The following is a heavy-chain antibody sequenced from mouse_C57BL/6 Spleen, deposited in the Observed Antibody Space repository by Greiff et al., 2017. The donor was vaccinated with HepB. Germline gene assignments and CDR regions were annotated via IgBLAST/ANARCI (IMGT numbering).Heavy chain of an antibody. D-gene: IGHD1-1*01. Sequence: VMLVESGPGLVAPSQSLSITCTVSGFSLTSYGLAWVRQPPGKGLEWLGVIWGGGSTNYNSALMSRLSISKDNSKSQVFLKMNSLQTDDTAMYYCDKHKGYYYGSRDYAMDDWGQGTSVTVSS. CDR3: DKHKGYYYGSRDYAMDD. CDR1: GFSLTSYG. J-gene: IGHJ4*01. CDR2: IWGGGST. V-gene: IGHV2-9*01.